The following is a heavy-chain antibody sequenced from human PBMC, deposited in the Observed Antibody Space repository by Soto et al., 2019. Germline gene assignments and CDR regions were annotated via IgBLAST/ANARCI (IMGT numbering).Heavy chain of an antibody. V-gene: IGHV4-59*08. D-gene: IGHD5-12*01. CDR2: IYYSGST. CDR3: ARLCEELYSGYDCRGAT. J-gene: IGHJ4*02. Sequence: SETLSLTCTVSGGSISSYYWSWIRQPPGKGLEWIGYIYYSGSTNYNPSLKSRVTISVDTSKNQFSLKLSSVTAADTAVYYCARLCEELYSGYDCRGATWGQGTLVTVSS. CDR1: GGSISSYY.